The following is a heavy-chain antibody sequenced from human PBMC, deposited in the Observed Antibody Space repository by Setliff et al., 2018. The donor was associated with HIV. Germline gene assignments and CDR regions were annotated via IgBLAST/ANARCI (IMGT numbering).Heavy chain of an antibody. CDR1: GFTFSSFD. CDR2: ISSSSSYI. J-gene: IGHJ3*02. CDR3: TTGLLHDGFDM. Sequence: GGSLRLSCASSGFTFSSFDMHWVRQAPGKGLEWVSSISSSSSYIYYADSVKGRFTISRDNAENSVYLQMNSLRDEDTAVYYCTTGLLHDGFDMWGPGTMVTVSS. V-gene: IGHV3-21*01.